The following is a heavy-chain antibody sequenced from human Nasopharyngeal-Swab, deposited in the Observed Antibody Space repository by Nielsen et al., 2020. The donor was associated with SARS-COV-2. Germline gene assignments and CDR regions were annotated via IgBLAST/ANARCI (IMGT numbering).Heavy chain of an antibody. CDR1: GFTFSSYA. CDR2: ISGSGGST. V-gene: IGHV3-23*01. Sequence: GGSLRLSCAASGFTFSSYAMSWVLQAPGKGLEWVSAISGSGGSTYYADSVKGRFTISRDNSKNTLYLQMNSLRAEDTAVYYCAKELSATVTTVGAFDIWGQGTMVTVSS. D-gene: IGHD4-11*01. J-gene: IGHJ3*02. CDR3: AKELSATVTTVGAFDI.